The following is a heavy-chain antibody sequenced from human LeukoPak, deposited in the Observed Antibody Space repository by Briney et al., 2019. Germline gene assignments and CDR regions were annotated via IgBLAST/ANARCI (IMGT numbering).Heavy chain of an antibody. Sequence: ASVKVSCKASGYTFTNYAMHWVRQAPGQRLEWMGWINAGNGNTKYSQKFQGRVTITRDTSASTAYMELSSLRSEDTAVYYCAREAGYCSSTSCYGLGSFDYWGQGTLVTVSS. CDR3: AREAGYCSSTSCYGLGSFDY. J-gene: IGHJ4*02. CDR2: INAGNGNT. D-gene: IGHD2-2*03. V-gene: IGHV1-3*01. CDR1: GYTFTNYA.